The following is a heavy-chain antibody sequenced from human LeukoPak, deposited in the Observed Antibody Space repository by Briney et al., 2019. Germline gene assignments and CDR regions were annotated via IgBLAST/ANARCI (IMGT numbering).Heavy chain of an antibody. D-gene: IGHD1-26*01. CDR1: GFTFSSYG. J-gene: IGHJ4*02. CDR3: ARDRGSGRRLDY. Sequence: GGSLRLSCAASGFTFSSYGMHWVRQAPGKGLEWVAVIWYDGSNKYYADSVKGRFTISRDNSKNTLYLQMNSLGAEDTAVYYCARDRGSGRRLDYWGQGTLVTVSS. CDR2: IWYDGSNK. V-gene: IGHV3-33*01.